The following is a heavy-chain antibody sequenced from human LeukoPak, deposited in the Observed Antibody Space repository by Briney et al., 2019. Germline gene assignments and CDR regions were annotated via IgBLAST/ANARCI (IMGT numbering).Heavy chain of an antibody. CDR3: AKDMGSGYNWNYAEPGGQTFDY. V-gene: IGHV3-9*01. D-gene: IGHD1-7*01. CDR2: ISWNSGST. CDR1: GFTFDDYA. Sequence: SLRLSCAACGFTFDDYAMDWVRQAPGKGLGGVWGISWNSGSTGHADSEKGRFTISRDNAKSSLYPQINSLRAEDTALYYCAKDMGSGYNWNYAEPGGQTFDYWGQGTLVTVSS. J-gene: IGHJ4*02.